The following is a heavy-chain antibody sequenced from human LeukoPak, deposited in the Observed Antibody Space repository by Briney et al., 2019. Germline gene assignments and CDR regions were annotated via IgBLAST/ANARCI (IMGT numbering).Heavy chain of an antibody. D-gene: IGHD6-13*01. J-gene: IGHJ4*02. Sequence: SETLSLTCTLSGGSITSSSYYWGWLRQPPGKGLEWIGSIYYSGSTYYNPSLKRRVTISVDTSKNQFSLKLSSVTAADTAVHYCARGPGAAGIDFDYWGQGTPVTVSS. CDR3: ARGPGAAGIDFDY. V-gene: IGHV4-39*07. CDR2: IYYSGST. CDR1: GGSITSSSYY.